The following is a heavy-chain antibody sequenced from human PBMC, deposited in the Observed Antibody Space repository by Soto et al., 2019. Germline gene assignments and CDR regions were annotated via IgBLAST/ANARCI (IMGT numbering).Heavy chain of an antibody. D-gene: IGHD6-13*01. V-gene: IGHV1-69*13. CDR2: IIPIFGTT. CDR3: ASEAAAGKYYFDY. CDR1: GGTFSSYA. J-gene: IGHJ4*02. Sequence: ASVKVSCKASGGTFSSYAISWVRQAPGQGLEWMGGIIPIFGTTNYAQKFQGRVTITADESTSTAYMELSSLRSEDTAVYYCASEAAAGKYYFDYWGQGTLVTVSS.